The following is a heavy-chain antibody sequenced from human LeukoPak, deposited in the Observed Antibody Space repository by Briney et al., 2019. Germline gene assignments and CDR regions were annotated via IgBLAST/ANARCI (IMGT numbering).Heavy chain of an antibody. V-gene: IGHV3-23*01. CDR3: AKDPNGDYIGAFDF. Sequence: GSLRLSCAASAFSFSKFAMIWVRQAPGKGLEWVSAITANGGYTLYADAVKGRFTVSRDNSKNTLYLQINSLRPEDTAMYYCAKDPNGDYIGAFDFWGQGTMVTVSS. CDR1: AFSFSKFA. CDR2: ITANGGYT. J-gene: IGHJ3*01. D-gene: IGHD4-17*01.